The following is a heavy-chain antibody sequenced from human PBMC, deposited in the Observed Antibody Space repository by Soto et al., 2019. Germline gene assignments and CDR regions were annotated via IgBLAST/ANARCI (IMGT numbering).Heavy chain of an antibody. D-gene: IGHD2-15*01. Sequence: PSETLSLTCAVYGGSFSGYYWSWIRQPPGKGLEWIGEINHSGSTNYNPSLKSRVTISVDTSKNQFSLKLSSVTAADTAVYYCARVIDGGSYYYGMDVWGQGTTVTVSS. CDR1: GGSFSGYY. CDR2: INHSGST. V-gene: IGHV4-34*01. J-gene: IGHJ6*02. CDR3: ARVIDGGSYYYGMDV.